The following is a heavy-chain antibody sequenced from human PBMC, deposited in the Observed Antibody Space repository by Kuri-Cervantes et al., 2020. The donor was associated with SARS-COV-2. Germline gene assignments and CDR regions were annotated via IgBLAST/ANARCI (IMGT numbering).Heavy chain of an antibody. V-gene: IGHV1-46*01. CDR2: INPSGGST. J-gene: IGHJ6*02. CDR3: ARAGSSSWSNYGMDV. D-gene: IGHD6-13*01. Sequence: ASVKVSCKASGYTFTSYYMHWVRQAPGQGLEWMGIINPSGGSTSYAQKFQGRVTMTSDTSTSTVYMELSSLRSEDTAVYYCARAGSSSWSNYGMDVWGQGTTVTVSS. CDR1: GYTFTSYY.